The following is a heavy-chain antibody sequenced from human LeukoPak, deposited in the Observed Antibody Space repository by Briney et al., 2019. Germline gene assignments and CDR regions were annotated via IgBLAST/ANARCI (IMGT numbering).Heavy chain of an antibody. CDR3: ARGGGYSHGLFDY. Sequence: PGGSLRLSCAASGFTFSSYWMHWVRQAPGKGLVWVSRINSDGSSTSYADSVKGRFTISRDTAKNTVYLQMNSLRAEDTAVYYCARGGGYSHGLFDYWGQGALVTVSS. J-gene: IGHJ4*02. CDR1: GFTFSSYW. CDR2: INSDGSST. D-gene: IGHD5-18*01. V-gene: IGHV3-74*01.